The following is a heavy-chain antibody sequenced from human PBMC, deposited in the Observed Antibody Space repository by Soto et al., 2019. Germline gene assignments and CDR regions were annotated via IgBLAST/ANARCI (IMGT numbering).Heavy chain of an antibody. J-gene: IGHJ3*01. CDR3: ARGDRGAFDL. CDR1: GFTLSYYW. D-gene: IGHD2-21*02. Sequence: PGGSLRLSCAASGFTLSYYWMHWVRQAPGQGLVWVSRIHSDGSSTPYADSVKGRFTISRDNAKNTLYLQMNSLRAEDTAVYYCARGDRGAFDLWGQGPMVTVSS. V-gene: IGHV3-74*01. CDR2: IHSDGSST.